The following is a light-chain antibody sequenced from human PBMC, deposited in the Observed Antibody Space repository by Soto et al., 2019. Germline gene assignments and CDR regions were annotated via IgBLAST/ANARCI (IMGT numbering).Light chain of an antibody. V-gene: IGLV2-14*01. CDR2: DVT. CDR1: SSDVVGYNS. J-gene: IGLJ1*01. Sequence: SALTPPASLSGSPGHSITNSCTGTSSDVVGYNSVSWYRQDPAKAPKLIIYDVTYRPSGVSNRFSGSKSGNTASLTISGLQSEDEADYHCSSFTSSITYVFGTGNKVTV. CDR3: SSFTSSITYV.